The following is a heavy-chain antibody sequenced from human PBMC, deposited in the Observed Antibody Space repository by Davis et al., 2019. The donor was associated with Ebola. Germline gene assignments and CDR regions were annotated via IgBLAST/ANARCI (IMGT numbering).Heavy chain of an antibody. CDR1: GGSISSYY. CDR3: ARVGSSSWYGDFDY. V-gene: IGHV4-59*01. CDR2: IYYSGST. D-gene: IGHD6-13*01. J-gene: IGHJ4*02. Sequence: MPGGSLRLSCTVSGGSISSYYWSWIRQPPEKGLEWIGYIYYSGSTNYNPSLKSRVTISVDTSKNQFSLKLSSVTAADTAVYYCARVGSSSWYGDFDYWGQGTLVTVSS.